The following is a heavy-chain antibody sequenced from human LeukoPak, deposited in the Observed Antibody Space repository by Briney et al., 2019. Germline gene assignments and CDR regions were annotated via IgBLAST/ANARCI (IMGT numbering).Heavy chain of an antibody. CDR3: ASRISARFDRSYYYYMGV. CDR2: ISSSSSTI. CDR1: GFTFSSYS. V-gene: IGHV3-48*01. Sequence: GGSLRLSCAASGFTFSSYSMNWVRQAPGKGLEWVSYISSSSSTIYYADSVKGRFTISRDNAKNSLYLQMNSLSAEDTAVYYCASRISARFDRSYYYYMGVWGKGATVTVYS. D-gene: IGHD1-14*01. J-gene: IGHJ6*03.